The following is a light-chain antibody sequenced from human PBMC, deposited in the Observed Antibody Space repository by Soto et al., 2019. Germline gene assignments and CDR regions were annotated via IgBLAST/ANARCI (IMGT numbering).Light chain of an antibody. V-gene: IGLV1-40*01. Sequence: QCVLTQPPSVSGAPGQRVTISCTGSSSNIGAGYDVHWYQQLPGTAPKPLIYGNSNRPSGVPDRFSGSKSGTSASLAITGLQAEDEADYYCQSYDTSLSGGVFGTGTKVTV. J-gene: IGLJ1*01. CDR2: GNS. CDR1: SSNIGAGYD. CDR3: QSYDTSLSGGV.